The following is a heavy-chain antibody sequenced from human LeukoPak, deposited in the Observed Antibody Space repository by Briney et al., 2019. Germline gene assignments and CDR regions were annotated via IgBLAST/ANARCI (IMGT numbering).Heavy chain of an antibody. CDR2: IYSGGST. J-gene: IGHJ4*02. CDR1: GFTVSSNY. CDR3: AKCMAEPGTCYFDY. D-gene: IGHD6-13*01. V-gene: IGHV3-53*01. Sequence: GGSLRLSCAASGFTVSSNYMSWVRQAPGKGLEWVSVIYSGGSTYYADSVKGRFTISRDNSKNTLYLQMNNVGAEDTALYYCAKCMAEPGTCYFDYWGQGTLVTVSS.